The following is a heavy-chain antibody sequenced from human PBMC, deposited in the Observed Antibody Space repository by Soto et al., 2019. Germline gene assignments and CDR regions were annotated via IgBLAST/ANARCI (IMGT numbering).Heavy chain of an antibody. CDR3: ARARTKWYYFDY. D-gene: IGHD2-15*01. V-gene: IGHV4-31*03. CDR1: GGSISSGGYY. CDR2: IYYSGST. Sequence: SETLSLTCTVSGGSISSGGYYWSWIRQHPGKGLEWIGYIYYSGSTYYNPSLKSRVTISVDTSKNQFSLKLSSVTAADTAVYYCARARTKWYYFDYWGQGTLVTVSS. J-gene: IGHJ4*02.